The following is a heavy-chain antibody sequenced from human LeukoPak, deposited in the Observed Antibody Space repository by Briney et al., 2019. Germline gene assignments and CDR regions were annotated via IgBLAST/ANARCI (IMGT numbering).Heavy chain of an antibody. CDR3: ARGTGAKRYYFDL. CDR2: IWYDGSNR. J-gene: IGHJ4*02. Sequence: GMSLRLSCAVSGFDLSNYGMHWARQAPGKGLEWVTVIWYDGSNRYYADSVKGRITISRDTSENTVSLQINNVKVDDTAIYYCARGTGAKRYYFDLWGQGILVTVSS. V-gene: IGHV3-33*01. CDR1: GFDLSNYG.